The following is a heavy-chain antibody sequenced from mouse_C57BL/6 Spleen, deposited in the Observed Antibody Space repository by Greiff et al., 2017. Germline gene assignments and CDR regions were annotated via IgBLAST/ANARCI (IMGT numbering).Heavy chain of an antibody. J-gene: IGHJ3*01. CDR2: IRLKSDNYAT. Sequence: EVQLVESGGGLVQPGGSMKLSCVASGFTFSNYWMNWVRQSPEKGLEWVAQIRLKSDNYATHYAESVKGRFTISRDDSKSSVYLQMNNLRAEDTGIYYCTDYYGSREWFAYWGQGTLVTVSA. V-gene: IGHV6-3*01. CDR1: GFTFSNYW. D-gene: IGHD1-1*01. CDR3: TDYYGSREWFAY.